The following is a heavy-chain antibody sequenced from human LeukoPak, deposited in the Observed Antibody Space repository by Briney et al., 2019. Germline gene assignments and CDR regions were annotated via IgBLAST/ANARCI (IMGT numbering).Heavy chain of an antibody. Sequence: RGSLRLSCAASGFTFSSYWMSWVRQAPGKGLEWVANIKQDGNERYYVDSVKGRFTISRDNPKNSLYLQMNSLRADDTAVYYCARFPRSSNYFDYWGQGTLVTVSS. CDR1: GFTFSSYW. V-gene: IGHV3-7*01. CDR2: IKQDGNER. J-gene: IGHJ4*02. CDR3: ARFPRSSNYFDY. D-gene: IGHD6-6*01.